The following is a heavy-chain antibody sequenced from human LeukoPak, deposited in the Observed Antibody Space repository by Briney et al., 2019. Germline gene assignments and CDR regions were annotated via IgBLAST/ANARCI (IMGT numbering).Heavy chain of an antibody. Sequence: GDSVKVSCKASGGTFSSYAISWVRQAPGQGLEWMGRIIPILGIANYAQKFQGRVTITADKSTSTAYMELSSLRSEDTAVYYCAREEVDYNWNYDPDYWGQGTLVTVSS. D-gene: IGHD1-7*01. CDR1: GGTFSSYA. CDR2: IIPILGIA. J-gene: IGHJ4*02. CDR3: AREEVDYNWNYDPDY. V-gene: IGHV1-69*04.